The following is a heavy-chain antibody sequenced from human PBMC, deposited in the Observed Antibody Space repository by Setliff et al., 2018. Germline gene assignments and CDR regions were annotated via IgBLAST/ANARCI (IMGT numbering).Heavy chain of an antibody. Sequence: PGGSLRLSCSASGFTFSSLWMAWVRQAPGKGLEWVANINQGGSDQFYVESVKGRFTISRDNAKSSLYLQVNSLRVEDTAVYYCARDVFDFRTGQAGPWGQGTLVTVSS. V-gene: IGHV3-7*01. J-gene: IGHJ5*02. CDR2: INQGGSDQ. D-gene: IGHD3-3*01. CDR1: GFTFSSLW. CDR3: ARDVFDFRTGQAGP.